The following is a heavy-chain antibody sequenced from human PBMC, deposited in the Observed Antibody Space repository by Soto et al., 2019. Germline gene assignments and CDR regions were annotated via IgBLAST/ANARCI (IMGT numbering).Heavy chain of an antibody. CDR1: GYTFTSYD. J-gene: IGHJ6*03. CDR2: MNPNSGNT. Sequence: GASVKVSCKASGYTFTSYDINWVRQATGQGLEWMGWMNPNSGNTGYAQKFQGRVTMTRNTSISTAYMELSSLRSEDTAVYYCARGRCATGPAKYYYYMDLWGKGTTVTVSS. CDR3: ARGRCATGPAKYYYYMDL. V-gene: IGHV1-8*02. D-gene: IGHD2-15*01.